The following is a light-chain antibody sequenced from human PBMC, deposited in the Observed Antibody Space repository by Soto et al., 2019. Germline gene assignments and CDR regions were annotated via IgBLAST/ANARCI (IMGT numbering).Light chain of an antibody. V-gene: IGKV1-5*03. CDR3: LQYSTYPWT. CDR2: EAS. CDR1: QRINKL. Sequence: DIQLTQSPSTLSASDCDTVTITCLASQRINKLLAWYQQKPGKVPKLLIYEASALEGGVPSRFSGSGAGTDFTVTISSLQPDDFATYYCLQYSTYPWTFGQVTKVDIK. J-gene: IGKJ1*01.